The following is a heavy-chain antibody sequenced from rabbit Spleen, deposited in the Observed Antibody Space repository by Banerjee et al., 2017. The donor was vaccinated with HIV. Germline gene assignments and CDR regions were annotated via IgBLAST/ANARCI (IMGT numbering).Heavy chain of an antibody. V-gene: IGHV1S45*01. J-gene: IGHJ6*01. CDR3: AREDTDSAYSLDL. CDR1: GFSFSSSYY. D-gene: IGHD1-1*01. Sequence: QEQLVESGGGLVQPGGSLKLSCTASGFSFSSSYYMCWVRQAPGKGLEWIACIYAGSSGNTYYASWAKGRFTISKTSSTTVTLQMTSLTAADTATYFCAREDTDSAYSLDLWGPGTLVTVS. CDR2: IYAGSSGNT.